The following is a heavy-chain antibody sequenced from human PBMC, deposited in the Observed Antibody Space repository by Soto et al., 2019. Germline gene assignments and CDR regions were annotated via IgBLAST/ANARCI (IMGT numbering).Heavy chain of an antibody. CDR3: AMVDNYVTPTPQDV. D-gene: IGHD3-16*01. J-gene: IGHJ6*02. Sequence: QVQLLQSGDEVKKPGASVKVSCKASGYIFVNYGIARVRQAPGQGLEWMGWISPYNGNTHYATKVQGRLTKTTDTSTSTAYMDLGSLTSDDTAVYYCAMVDNYVTPTPQDVWGQGTTVTVSS. CDR1: GYIFVNYG. V-gene: IGHV1-18*01. CDR2: ISPYNGNT.